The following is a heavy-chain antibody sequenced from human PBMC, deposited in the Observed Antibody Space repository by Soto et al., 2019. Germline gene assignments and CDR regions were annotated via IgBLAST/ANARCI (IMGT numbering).Heavy chain of an antibody. V-gene: IGHV4-30-4*01. CDR2: IYYSGST. CDR1: GGSISSGDYY. CDR3: ARGSYYYDSSGYYHY. Sequence: PSETLSLTCTVSGGSISSGDYYWSWIRQPPGKGLEWIGYIYYSGSTYYNPSLKSRVTISVDTSKNQFSLKLSSVTAADTAVYYCARGSYYYDSSGYYHYWGQVTLVTVSS. D-gene: IGHD3-22*01. J-gene: IGHJ4*02.